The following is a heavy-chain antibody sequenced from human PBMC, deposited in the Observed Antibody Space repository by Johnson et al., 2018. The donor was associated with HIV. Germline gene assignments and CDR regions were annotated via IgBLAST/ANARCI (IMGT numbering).Heavy chain of an antibody. CDR2: ISGSGGST. J-gene: IGHJ3*02. CDR3: AKYSGNYFFIREDDAFDI. V-gene: IGHV3-23*01. Sequence: VQLMESGGGVVRPGGSLRLSCAASGFTFSSYVMNWVRQAPGKGLEWVSGISGSGGSTYYADSVKGRFTISRDNSKNTLYLQMNSLRDDDTAIYYCAKYSGNYFFIREDDAFDIWGQGTLVTVSS. CDR1: GFTFSSYV. D-gene: IGHD1-26*01.